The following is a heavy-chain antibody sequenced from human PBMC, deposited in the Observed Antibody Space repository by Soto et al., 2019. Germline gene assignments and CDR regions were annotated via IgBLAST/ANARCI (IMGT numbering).Heavy chain of an antibody. J-gene: IGHJ6*01. CDR2: INPNSGGT. V-gene: IGHV1-2*04. CDR3: ARNAGAEQSYYYYYYWIDV. CDR1: GYTFTGYY. D-gene: IGHD6-19*01. Sequence: GASVKVSCKASGYTFTGYYMHWVRQAPGQGLEWMGWINPNSGGTNYAQKFQGWVTMTRDTSISTAYMELSRLRSDDTAADYCARNAGAEQSYYYYYYWIDVCGQGTTVTVTS.